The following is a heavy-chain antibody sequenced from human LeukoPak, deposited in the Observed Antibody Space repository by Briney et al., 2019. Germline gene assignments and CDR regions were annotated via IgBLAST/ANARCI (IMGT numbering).Heavy chain of an antibody. CDR2: ISSSGSYV. CDR3: TRMQQQLAIDAFDI. V-gene: IGHV3-21*01. Sequence: GGSLRLSCEASGFTFSAYAMTWVRQAPGKGLGWVSSISSSGSYVYYADSVKGRFTISRDNAKNSLYLQMNSLRAEDTAVYYCTRMQQQLAIDAFDIWGQGTMVTVSS. D-gene: IGHD6-13*01. J-gene: IGHJ3*02. CDR1: GFTFSAYA.